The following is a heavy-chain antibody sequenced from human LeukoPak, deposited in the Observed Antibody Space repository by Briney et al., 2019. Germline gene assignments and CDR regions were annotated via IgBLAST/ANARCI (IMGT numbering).Heavy chain of an antibody. CDR1: GFTFSSYA. CDR3: ARGVFN. CDR2: LSGSGGST. V-gene: IGHV3-23*01. J-gene: IGHJ4*02. Sequence: GGSLRLSCAASGFTFSSYAMSWVRQAPGKGLEWVSCLSGSGGSTYYADSVRGRFTISRDNSKNTLFLQMNSLRVEDTAVYYCARGVFNWGQGTLVTVSS. D-gene: IGHD3-10*01.